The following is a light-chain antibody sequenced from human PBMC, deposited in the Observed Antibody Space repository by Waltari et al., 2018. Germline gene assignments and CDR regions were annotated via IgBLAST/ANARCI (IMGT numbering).Light chain of an antibody. CDR1: SSNIGSNT. V-gene: IGLV1-44*01. Sequence: QSVLTQPPSASGTPGQRVTISCSGSSSNIGSNTVNWYQQLPGTAPKLLIYSNYHRPSGVPGRFSGSKSGTSASLAISGLQSEDEADYYCAAWDDSLNGLVFGGGTKLTVL. CDR3: AAWDDSLNGLV. J-gene: IGLJ3*02. CDR2: SNY.